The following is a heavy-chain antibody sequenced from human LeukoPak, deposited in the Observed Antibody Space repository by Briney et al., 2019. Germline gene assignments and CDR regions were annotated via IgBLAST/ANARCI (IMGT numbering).Heavy chain of an antibody. CDR2: IYYSGST. CDR1: GGSISSSSYY. V-gene: IGHV4-39*07. J-gene: IGHJ3*02. D-gene: IGHD3-9*01. CDR3: ARGLTELRYFDWLLSGDAFDI. Sequence: PSETLSLTCTVSGGSISSSSYYWGWIRQPPGKGLEWIGSIYYSGSTYYNPSLKSRVTISVDTSKNQFSLKLSSVTAADTAVYYCARGLTELRYFDWLLSGDAFDIWGQGTMVTVSS.